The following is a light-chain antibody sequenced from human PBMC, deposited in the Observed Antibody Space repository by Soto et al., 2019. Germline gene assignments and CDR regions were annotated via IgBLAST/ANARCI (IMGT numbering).Light chain of an antibody. CDR1: QSVSSN. J-gene: IGKJ4*01. CDR2: GAS. Sequence: EVGMTQSPATLSVSPGERATFSCRASQSVSSNLAWYQQKPGQTPRLLMYGASTRATGIPAGFSGSGSGTEFTLTISSLQSEDFAVYYCQQYHKWPPFTFGGGTKVDIK. CDR3: QQYHKWPPFT. V-gene: IGKV3-15*01.